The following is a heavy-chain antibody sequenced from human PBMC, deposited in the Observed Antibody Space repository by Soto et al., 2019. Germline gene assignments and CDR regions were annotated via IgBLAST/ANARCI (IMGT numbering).Heavy chain of an antibody. CDR3: ARSGTELWFGELLGNQYYLDY. J-gene: IGHJ4*02. D-gene: IGHD3-10*01. CDR2: ISAYNGNT. V-gene: IGHV1-18*01. CDR1: GYTFTSYG. Sequence: QVQLVQSGAEVKKPGASVKVSCKASGYTFTSYGISWVRQAPGQGLEWMGWISAYNGNTNYAQKLQGRVSRTTESSTSTSYMELSSLRSDDTAVYYCARSGTELWFGELLGNQYYLDYWGQGTLVTASS.